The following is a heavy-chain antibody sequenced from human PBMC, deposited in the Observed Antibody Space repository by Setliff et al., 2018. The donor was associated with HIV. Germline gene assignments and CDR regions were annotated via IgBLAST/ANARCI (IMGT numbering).Heavy chain of an antibody. D-gene: IGHD2-2*01. CDR2: IYHTEYT. J-gene: IGHJ6*02. CDR3: ARGHCSGTNCYGVDYYGMDV. CDR1: GGSLSSDNW. V-gene: IGHV4-4*02. Sequence: SETLSLTCAVSGGSLSSDNWWTWVRQPPGKGLEWIGEIYHTEYTNYSPSLKSRVSMSVDRSKNRFSLNLTSVTAADTAVYYCARGHCSGTNCYGVDYYGMDVWGQGTTVTVSS.